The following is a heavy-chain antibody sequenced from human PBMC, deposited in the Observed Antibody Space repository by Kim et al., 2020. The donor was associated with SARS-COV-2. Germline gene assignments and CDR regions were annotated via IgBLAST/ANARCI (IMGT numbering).Heavy chain of an antibody. CDR3: ARTSYGGAFDI. CDR2: T. J-gene: IGHJ3*02. V-gene: IGHV5-51*01. D-gene: IGHD3-10*01. Sequence: TRYTPSSEGQVTISADKSITTAYLQWTGLKASDTAMYYCARTSYGGAFDIWGQGTMVTVSS.